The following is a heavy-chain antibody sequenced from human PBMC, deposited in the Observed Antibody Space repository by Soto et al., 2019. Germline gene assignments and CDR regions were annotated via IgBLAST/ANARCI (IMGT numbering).Heavy chain of an antibody. D-gene: IGHD3-22*01. CDR3: AREGVGYYYDSSGYYYGY. CDR1: RYTFTGYY. CDR2: INPNSGGT. J-gene: IGHJ4*02. V-gene: IGHV1-2*02. Sequence: QVQLVQSGAEVKKPGASVKVSCKASRYTFTGYYMHWVRQAPGQGLEWMGWINPNSGGTNYAQKFQGRVTMTRDTSISTAYMELSRLRSDDTAVYYCAREGVGYYYDSSGYYYGYWGQGTLVTVSS.